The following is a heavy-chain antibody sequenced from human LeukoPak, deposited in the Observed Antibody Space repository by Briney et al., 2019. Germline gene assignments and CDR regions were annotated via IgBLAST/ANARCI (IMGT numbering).Heavy chain of an antibody. Sequence: GASVKVSCKASGYSLPAKFMHWVRQAPGQRLEWMGWINAGNGNTKYSQEFQGRVTITRDTSASTAYMELSSLRSEDMAVYYCARSSDYYDSSGYYPWGQGTLVTVSS. CDR3: ARSSDYYDSSGYYP. CDR2: INAGNGNT. V-gene: IGHV1-3*03. J-gene: IGHJ5*02. D-gene: IGHD3-22*01. CDR1: GYSLPAKF.